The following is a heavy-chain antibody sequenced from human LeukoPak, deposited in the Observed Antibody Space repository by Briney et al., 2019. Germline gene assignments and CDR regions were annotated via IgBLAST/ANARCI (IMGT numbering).Heavy chain of an antibody. V-gene: IGHV4-34*01. CDR2: INHSGST. D-gene: IGHD2-15*01. CDR3: ARLVVTAVYYYYYMDV. Sequence: SETLSLTCAVYGGSFSGYYWSWIRQPPGKGLEWIGEINHSGSTKYNPSLKSRVTISIDTPMNQFSLKVGSVTAADTAVYYCARLVVTAVYYYYYMDVWDKGTTVTVSS. CDR1: GGSFSGYY. J-gene: IGHJ6*03.